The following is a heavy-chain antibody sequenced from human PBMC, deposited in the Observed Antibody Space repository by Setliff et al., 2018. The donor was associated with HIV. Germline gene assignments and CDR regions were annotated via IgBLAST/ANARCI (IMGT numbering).Heavy chain of an antibody. Sequence: SETLSLTCTVSGGSISSSSYYWGWIRQPPGKGLEWIGNIYYTGNTYYNPSLKSRVTISVDTSKNQFSLKLSSVTAADTAVYHCARHYYGSGSYYNPPPYYYYYMDVWGKGTTVTVSS. V-gene: IGHV4-39*01. CDR1: GGSISSSSYY. CDR2: IYYTGNT. CDR3: ARHYYGSGSYYNPPPYYYYYMDV. D-gene: IGHD3-10*01. J-gene: IGHJ6*03.